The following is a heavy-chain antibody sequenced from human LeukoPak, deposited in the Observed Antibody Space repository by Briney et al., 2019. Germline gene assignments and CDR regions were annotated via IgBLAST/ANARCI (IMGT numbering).Heavy chain of an antibody. CDR3: AREQQLGNYGMDV. Sequence: SETLSLTCTVSGGSISRGGYYWSWIRQHPGKGLEWIGYIYYSGSTYYNPSLKSRVTISVDTSKNQFSLKLSSVTAADTAVYYCAREQQLGNYGMDVWGQGTTVTVSS. V-gene: IGHV4-31*03. CDR1: GGSISRGGYY. D-gene: IGHD6-13*01. CDR2: IYYSGST. J-gene: IGHJ6*02.